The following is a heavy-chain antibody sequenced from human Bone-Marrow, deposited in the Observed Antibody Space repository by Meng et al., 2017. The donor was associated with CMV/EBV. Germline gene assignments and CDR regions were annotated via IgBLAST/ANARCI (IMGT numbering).Heavy chain of an antibody. CDR2: IIPILGIA. D-gene: IGHD4-23*01. CDR1: GGTFSSYA. Sequence: AVKVSWKASGGTFSSYAISWVRQAPGQGLEWMGGIIPILGIANYVQKFQGRVTITADKSTSTAYMELSSLRSEDTAAYYCARCAVSLTQYYYYGMDVWGQGNTVTVSS. V-gene: IGHV1-69*10. J-gene: IGHJ6*02. CDR3: ARCAVSLTQYYYYGMDV.